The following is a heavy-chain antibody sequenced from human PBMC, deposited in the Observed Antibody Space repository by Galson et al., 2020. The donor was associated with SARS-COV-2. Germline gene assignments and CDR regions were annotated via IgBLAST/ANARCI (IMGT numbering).Heavy chain of an antibody. CDR3: ARVQPYYDSSGYYPYFDY. D-gene: IGHD3-22*01. V-gene: IGHV3-48*03. Sequence: GESLKISCAASGFTFSSYEMNWVRQAPGKGLEWVSYISSSGSTIYYADSVKGRFTISRDNAKNSLYLQMNSLRAEDTAVYYCARVQPYYDSSGYYPYFDYWGQGTLVTVSS. J-gene: IGHJ4*02. CDR2: ISSSGSTI. CDR1: GFTFSSYE.